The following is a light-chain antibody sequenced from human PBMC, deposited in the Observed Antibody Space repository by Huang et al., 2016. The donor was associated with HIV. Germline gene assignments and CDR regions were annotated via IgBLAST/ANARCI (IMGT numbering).Light chain of an antibody. CDR3: QGSLSIPHT. J-gene: IGKJ2*01. Sequence: DIQRTQSPSSLSASVGDRVTITCRASENIREYLNWYQQKPWKPPKLLIPSASNLQSGVPSRFSGSGSGTDFNLTITSLQPEDFATYYCQGSLSIPHTFGQGTNLEIK. V-gene: IGKV1-39*01. CDR2: SAS. CDR1: ENIREY.